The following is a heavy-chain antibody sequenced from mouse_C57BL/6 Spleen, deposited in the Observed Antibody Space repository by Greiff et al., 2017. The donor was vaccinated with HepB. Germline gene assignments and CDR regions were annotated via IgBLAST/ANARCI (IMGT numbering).Heavy chain of an antibody. CDR1: GFNIKDDY. J-gene: IGHJ3*01. D-gene: IGHD2-1*01. CDR3: TLLYPIAY. Sequence: VQLQQSGAELVRPGASVKLSCTASGFNIKDDYMHWVKQRPEQGLEWIGWIDPENGDTEYASKFQGKATITADTSSNTAYLQLSSLTSEDTAVDCCTLLYPIAYWGQGTLVTVSS. V-gene: IGHV14-4*01. CDR2: IDPENGDT.